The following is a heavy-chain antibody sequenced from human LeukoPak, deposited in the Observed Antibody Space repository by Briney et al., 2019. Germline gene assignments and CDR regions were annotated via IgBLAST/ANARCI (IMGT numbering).Heavy chain of an antibody. CDR1: GGSISNYY. Sequence: SETLSLTCTVSGGSISNYYWNWIRQPPGKGLEWIGYIYYSGSTTYNPSLKSRATISVDTSKNQFSLKLRSVTAADTAVYFCARDRKQWLRGPFDPWGQGTLVTVSS. V-gene: IGHV4-59*01. CDR2: IYYSGST. J-gene: IGHJ5*02. D-gene: IGHD6-19*01. CDR3: ARDRKQWLRGPFDP.